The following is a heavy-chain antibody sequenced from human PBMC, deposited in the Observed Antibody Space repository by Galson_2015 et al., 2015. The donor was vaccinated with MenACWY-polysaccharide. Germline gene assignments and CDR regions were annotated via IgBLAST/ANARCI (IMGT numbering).Heavy chain of an antibody. V-gene: IGHV7-4-1*02. Sequence: SVKVSCKASGYTFANYAMNWVRQAPGQGLEWMGWIHTNTGNPTYAQGFTGRFVFSLDTSGSTTYLQISSLKAEDTAVYYCARAAQLGIGDAFDIWGQGTMVTVSS. CDR2: IHTNTGNP. CDR3: ARAAQLGIGDAFDI. D-gene: IGHD7-27*01. CDR1: GYTFANYA. J-gene: IGHJ3*02.